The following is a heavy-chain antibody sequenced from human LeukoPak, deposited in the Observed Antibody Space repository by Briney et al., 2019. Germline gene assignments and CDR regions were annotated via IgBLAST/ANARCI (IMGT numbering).Heavy chain of an antibody. CDR1: GFTFVDNA. CDR3: SRVVGSGNYHNARLG. Sequence: GGSLRLSCTTSGFTFVDNAMSWVRQAPGKGLEWVGFIRSKAYGGTPEYAASVKGRFTISRDDPKNIAYLQMDSLNTEDTAMYYCSRVVGSGNYHNARLGWGQGTLVTVSS. D-gene: IGHD3-10*01. V-gene: IGHV3-49*04. CDR2: IRSKAYGGTP. J-gene: IGHJ4*02.